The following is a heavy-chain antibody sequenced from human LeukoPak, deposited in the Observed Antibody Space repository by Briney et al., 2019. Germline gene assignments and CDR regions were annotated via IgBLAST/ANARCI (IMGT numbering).Heavy chain of an antibody. D-gene: IGHD1-7*01. CDR3: ARGLELREFWFDP. J-gene: IGHJ5*02. CDR2: IIPILGIA. Sequence: SVKVSCKASGGTFSSYAISWVRQAPGQGLEWMGRIIPILGIANYAQKFQGRVTMTTDTSTSTAYMELRSLRSDDTAVYYCARGLELREFWFDPWGQGTLVTVSS. CDR1: GGTFSSYA. V-gene: IGHV1-69*04.